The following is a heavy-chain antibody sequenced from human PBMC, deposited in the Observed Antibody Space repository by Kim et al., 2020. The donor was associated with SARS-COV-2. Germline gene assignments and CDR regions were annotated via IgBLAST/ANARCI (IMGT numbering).Heavy chain of an antibody. CDR3: ARDSYSNGLKGGF. J-gene: IGHJ4*02. V-gene: IGHV3-48*01. D-gene: IGHD6-19*01. CDR1: GFTFGNYS. Sequence: GGSLRLSCAASGFTFGNYSMNWVRQAPGKGLEWISYITSSGSTIYYTDSVKGRFTISRDKAKNSLYLQMNSLRAEDTAVYYCARDSYSNGLKGGFWGQGTLVTVSS. CDR2: ITSSGSTI.